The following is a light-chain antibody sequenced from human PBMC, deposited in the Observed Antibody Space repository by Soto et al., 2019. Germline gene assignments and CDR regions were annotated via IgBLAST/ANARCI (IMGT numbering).Light chain of an antibody. CDR1: SSDVGGYNY. J-gene: IGLJ2*01. CDR3: SSYTNSVPLFI. CDR2: DVS. V-gene: IGLV2-14*03. Sequence: QSVLTQPASVSGSPGQSIAISCTGTSSDVGGYNYVSWYQQYPGKAPKLMIYDVSNRPSGVSDRFSGSKSGNTASLTISGLQAEDEADYYCSSYTNSVPLFIFGGGTKLTVL.